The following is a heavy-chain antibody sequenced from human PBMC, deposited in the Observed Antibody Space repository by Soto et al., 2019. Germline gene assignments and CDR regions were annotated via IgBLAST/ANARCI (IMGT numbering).Heavy chain of an antibody. CDR1: GGSFSCYY. CDR3: ARAGYYDFWSGYYSFPYYGMDV. Sequence: SETLSLTCAVYGGSFSCYYGSWIRQPPGKGLEWIGEINHSGSTNYNPSLKSRVTISVDTSKNQFSLKLSSVTAADTAVYYCARAGYYDFWSGYYSFPYYGMDVWGQGTTVTVSS. CDR2: INHSGST. D-gene: IGHD3-3*01. J-gene: IGHJ6*02. V-gene: IGHV4-34*01.